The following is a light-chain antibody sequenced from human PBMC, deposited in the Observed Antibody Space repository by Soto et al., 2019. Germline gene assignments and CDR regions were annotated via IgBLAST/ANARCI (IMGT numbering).Light chain of an antibody. CDR2: GAS. J-gene: IGKJ2*01. CDR3: QHYGASPYT. CDR1: QSVSSNY. Sequence: EIVLTQSPGTLSLSPGERATLSCRASQSVSSNYLAWYQQKPGQAPRLLIYGASSRATGIPDRFSGSGSGTDFTITISRLEPEDFAVYFCQHYGASPYTFGQGTKLDIK. V-gene: IGKV3-20*01.